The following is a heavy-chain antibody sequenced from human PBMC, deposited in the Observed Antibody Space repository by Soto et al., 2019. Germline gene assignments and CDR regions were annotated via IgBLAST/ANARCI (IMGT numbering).Heavy chain of an antibody. D-gene: IGHD2-15*01. J-gene: IGHJ3*02. V-gene: IGHV3-7*01. CDR2: IKQDGSEK. CDR3: ARAVTGYCSGGSCYLDAFDI. CDR1: GFTCSSYW. Sequence: GGSLRLSCAASGFTCSSYWMILVRQAPGKGLEWVANIKQDGSEKYYVDSVKGRFTISRDNAKNSLYLQMNSLRAEDTAVYYCARAVTGYCSGGSCYLDAFDIWGQGTMVTVSS.